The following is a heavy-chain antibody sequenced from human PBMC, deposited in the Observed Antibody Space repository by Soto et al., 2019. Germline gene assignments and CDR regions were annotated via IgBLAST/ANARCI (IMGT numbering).Heavy chain of an antibody. CDR2: IYYSGST. V-gene: IGHV4-39*01. CDR3: ARLRFPSTIAAAGIGAARGYFQH. Sequence: SETLSLTCTVSGGSISSSSYYWGWIRQPPGKGLEWIGSIYYSGSTYYNPSLKSRVTISVDTSKNQFSLKLSSVTAADTAVYYCARLRFPSTIAAAGIGAARGYFQHWGQGTLVTVSS. J-gene: IGHJ1*01. CDR1: GGSISSSSYY. D-gene: IGHD6-13*01.